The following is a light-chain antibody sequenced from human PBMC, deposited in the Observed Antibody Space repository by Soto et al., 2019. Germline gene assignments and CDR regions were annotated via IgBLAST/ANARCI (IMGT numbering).Light chain of an antibody. J-gene: IGLJ1*01. V-gene: IGLV2-14*01. CDR1: SSDVGGYNY. Sequence: QSVLTQPASVSGSPGQSITISCTGTSSDVGGYNYVSWYQQHPGKAPKVMIYEVSNRPSGVSYRFSGSKSGNTASLTISGLQAEDEADYYCSSYTSSSTYVFGTGTKLTVL. CDR2: EVS. CDR3: SSYTSSSTYV.